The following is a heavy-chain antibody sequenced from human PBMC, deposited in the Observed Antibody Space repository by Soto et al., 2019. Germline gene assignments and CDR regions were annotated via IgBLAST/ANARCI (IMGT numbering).Heavy chain of an antibody. D-gene: IGHD6-13*01. V-gene: IGHV3-7*03. CDR1: GFTLGSYW. CDR2: IKVDGSEQ. J-gene: IGHJ6*02. CDR3: ARDHPYSSTWKGDHYYGMDV. Sequence: EVQLVESGGGWVWRGGSLRLSCAASGFTLGSYWMNWVRQPPGKGLEWVANIKVDGSEQYYADSVKGRFTISRDNTKNSLYLQMHSLTDGDTAMYYCARDHPYSSTWKGDHYYGMDVWGQGTTVTVSS.